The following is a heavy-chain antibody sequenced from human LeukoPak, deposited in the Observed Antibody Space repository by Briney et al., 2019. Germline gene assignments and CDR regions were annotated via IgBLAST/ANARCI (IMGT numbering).Heavy chain of an antibody. CDR3: ARMYYYDSCGYYHLGPRAADAFDI. CDR2: IYYSGST. Sequence: SETLSLTCTGSGGSISSYYWSWIRQPPGKGLEWIGYIYYSGSTNYNPSLKSRVTISVDTSKNQFSLKLSSVTAADTAVYYCARMYYYDSCGYYHLGPRAADAFDIWGQGTMVTVSS. D-gene: IGHD3-22*01. V-gene: IGHV4-59*01. CDR1: GGSISSYY. J-gene: IGHJ3*02.